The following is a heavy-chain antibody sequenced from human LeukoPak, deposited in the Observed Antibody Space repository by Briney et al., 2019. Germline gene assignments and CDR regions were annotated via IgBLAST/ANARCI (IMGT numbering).Heavy chain of an antibody. CDR2: IAGSSGYI. D-gene: IGHD1-26*01. J-gene: IGHJ4*02. Sequence: GGSLRLSCAASGFTFSSYTMNWVRQAPGKGLEWVSSIAGSSGYISYADSVKGRFTISRDNAKNSLFVQMNSLRDEDTAVYYCAREWAGLFDYWGQGTLVTVSS. CDR1: GFTFSSYT. V-gene: IGHV3-21*01. CDR3: AREWAGLFDY.